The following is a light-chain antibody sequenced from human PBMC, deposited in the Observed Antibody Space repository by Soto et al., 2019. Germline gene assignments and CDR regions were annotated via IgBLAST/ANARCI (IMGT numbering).Light chain of an antibody. V-gene: IGLV1-40*01. CDR1: SSNIGAGYD. J-gene: IGLJ2*01. Sequence: QSVLTQPPSVSGAPGQRVTISCTGSSSNIGAGYDVHWYQQLPGTAPKLLIYGNSNRPSGVPDRFSGSRSGTSASLGITGLQAEDEADYYCQSYDSSLSGVVFGGGTKATVL. CDR2: GNS. CDR3: QSYDSSLSGVV.